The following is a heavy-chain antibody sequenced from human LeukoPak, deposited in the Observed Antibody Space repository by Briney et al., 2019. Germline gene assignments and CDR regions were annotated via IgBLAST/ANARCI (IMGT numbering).Heavy chain of an antibody. D-gene: IGHD2-8*01. Sequence: SETLSLTCTVSGGSISSYYWSWIRQPPGKGLEWIGYIYYSGSTNYNPSLKSRVTMSVDTSKNQFSLKLSSVTAAGTAVYYCARKKTVYFDYWGQGTLVTVSS. J-gene: IGHJ4*02. CDR1: GGSISSYY. V-gene: IGHV4-59*08. CDR3: ARKKTVYFDY. CDR2: IYYSGST.